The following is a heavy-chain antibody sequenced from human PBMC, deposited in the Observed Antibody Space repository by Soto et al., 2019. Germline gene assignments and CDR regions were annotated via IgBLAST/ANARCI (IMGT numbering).Heavy chain of an antibody. CDR1: GFTFSSYS. J-gene: IGHJ5*02. CDR3: ATDSGIAVAGTGGNWFDP. V-gene: IGHV3-21*01. Sequence: EVQLVESGGGLVKPGGSLRLSCAASGFTFSSYSMNWVRQAPGKGLEWVSSISSSSSYLYYADSVKGRFTISRDNAKNSLYLQMNSLRAEDTSVYYCATDSGIAVAGTGGNWFDPWGQGTLVTVSS. D-gene: IGHD6-19*01. CDR2: ISSSSSYL.